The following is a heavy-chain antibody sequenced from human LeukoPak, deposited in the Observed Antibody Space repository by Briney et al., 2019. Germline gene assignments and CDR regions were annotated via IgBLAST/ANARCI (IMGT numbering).Heavy chain of an antibody. CDR3: ARSGNWGSNPGAFDI. CDR1: GFTFSSYA. CDR2: ISYDGSNK. D-gene: IGHD7-27*01. V-gene: IGHV3-30*14. Sequence: PGRSLRLSCAASGFTFSSYAMHWVRQAPGKGLEWVAVISYDGSNKYYADSVKGRFTISRDNSKNTLYLQMNSLRAEDTAVYYCARSGNWGSNPGAFDIWGQGTMVTVSS. J-gene: IGHJ3*02.